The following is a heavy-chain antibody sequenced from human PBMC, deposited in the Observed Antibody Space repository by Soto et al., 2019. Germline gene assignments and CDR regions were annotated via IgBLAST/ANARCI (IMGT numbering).Heavy chain of an antibody. CDR1: GFTFSSYS. CDR2: ISSSSTI. V-gene: IGHV3-48*01. J-gene: IGHJ5*02. D-gene: IGHD6-13*01. CDR3: AGHPERIAQIGWFDP. Sequence: GGSLRLSCAASGFTFSSYSMNWVRQAPGKGLEWVSYISSSSTIYYADSGKGRFTISRDNAKNSLYLQMNSLRAEDTAVYYCAGHPERIAQIGWFDPWGQGTLVTVSS.